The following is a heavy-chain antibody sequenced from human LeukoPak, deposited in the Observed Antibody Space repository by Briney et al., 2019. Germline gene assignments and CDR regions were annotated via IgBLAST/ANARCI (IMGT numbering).Heavy chain of an antibody. CDR1: GGSISSYY. D-gene: IGHD4/OR15-4a*01. V-gene: IGHV4-59*08. Sequence: SETLSLTCTVSGGSISSYYWSWIRQLPGKGLEWIGYIYYSGSTNYNPSLKSRVTISVDTSKNQFSLKLSSVTAADTAVYYCARSGLFYYYYGMDVWGQGTTVTVSS. CDR3: ARSGLFYYYYGMDV. J-gene: IGHJ6*02. CDR2: IYYSGST.